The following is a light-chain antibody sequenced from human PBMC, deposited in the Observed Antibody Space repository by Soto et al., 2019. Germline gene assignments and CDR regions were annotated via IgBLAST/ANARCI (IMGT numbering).Light chain of an antibody. CDR1: QNVGGY. J-gene: IGKJ4*01. CDR3: QQRNSWPLT. Sequence: EIVLTQSPATLSFSPGERATLSCRASQNVGGYLAWYQQKPGQAPRLLTSDASNRAAGIPARFSAIGSGADYTLTISSLETEDLAVYYCQQRNSWPLTFGGGTKVEIK. CDR2: DAS. V-gene: IGKV3-11*01.